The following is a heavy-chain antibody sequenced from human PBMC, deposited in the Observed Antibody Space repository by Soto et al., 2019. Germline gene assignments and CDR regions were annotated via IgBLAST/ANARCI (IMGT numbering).Heavy chain of an antibody. D-gene: IGHD5-18*01. CDR3: AKSGYSSPYYYYYMDV. J-gene: IGHJ6*03. CDR2: ISWNSGSI. CDR1: GFTFDDYA. V-gene: IGHV3-9*01. Sequence: GGSLRLSCAASGFTFDDYAMHWVRQAPGKGLEWVSGISWNSGSIGYADSVKGRFTISRDNAKNSLYLQMNSLRAEDTALYYCAKSGYSSPYYYYYMDVWGKGTTVTVSS.